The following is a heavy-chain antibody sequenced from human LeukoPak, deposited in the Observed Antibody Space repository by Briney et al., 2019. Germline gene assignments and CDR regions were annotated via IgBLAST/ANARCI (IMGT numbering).Heavy chain of an antibody. D-gene: IGHD6-13*01. CDR1: GGSISSYY. Sequence: SETLSLTCTVSGGSISSYYWSWIRQPPGKGLEWIGYIYYSGSTNYNPSLKSRVTISVDTSKNQFSLKLSSVTAADTAVYYCARGPWGYSNFDYWGQGTLVTVPS. V-gene: IGHV4-59*12. J-gene: IGHJ4*02. CDR3: ARGPWGYSNFDY. CDR2: IYYSGST.